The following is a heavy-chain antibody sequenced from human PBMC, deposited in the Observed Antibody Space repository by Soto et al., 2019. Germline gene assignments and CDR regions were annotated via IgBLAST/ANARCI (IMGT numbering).Heavy chain of an antibody. CDR2: INPSGGGT. Sequence: QVHLVQSGAEVKRPGVSVKVSCKASGYTFSNYYMHWVRQVPGHGLEWMGIINPSGGGTTYAQRFRGRLTVTRDTSTSTVYMELSRLRSDDTAVYYCARDHQELILYNWFDPWGQGTRVTVSS. V-gene: IGHV1-46*01. D-gene: IGHD1-7*01. J-gene: IGHJ5*02. CDR3: ARDHQELILYNWFDP. CDR1: GYTFSNYY.